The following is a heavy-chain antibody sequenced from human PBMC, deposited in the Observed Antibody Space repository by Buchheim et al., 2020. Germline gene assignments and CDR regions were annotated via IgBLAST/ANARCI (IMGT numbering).Heavy chain of an antibody. CDR2: IRSKAYGGTT. J-gene: IGHJ6*02. CDR3: TRDENRVVYAVPSYYYGMDV. D-gene: IGHD5/OR15-5a*01. CDR1: GFTFGDYA. V-gene: IGHV3-49*04. Sequence: EVQLVESGGGLVQPGRSLRLSCTASGFTFGDYAMSWVRQAPGKGLEWVGFIRSKAYGGTTEYAASVKGRFTISRDDSKSIAYLQMNSLKTEDTAVYYCTRDENRVVYAVPSYYYGMDVWGQGTT.